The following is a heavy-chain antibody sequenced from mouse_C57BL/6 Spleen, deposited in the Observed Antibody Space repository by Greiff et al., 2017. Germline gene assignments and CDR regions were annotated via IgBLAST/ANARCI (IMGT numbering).Heavy chain of an antibody. V-gene: IGHV1-59*01. D-gene: IGHD2-4*01. Sequence: VQLQQPGAELVRPGTSVKLSCKASGYTFTSYWMHWVKQRPGQGLEWIGVIDPSDSYTNYNQKFKGKATLTVDTSSSTAYMQLSSLTSEDSAVYYCARDDYDRAWFAYWGQGTLVTVSA. CDR2: IDPSDSYT. CDR1: GYTFTSYW. J-gene: IGHJ3*01. CDR3: ARDDYDRAWFAY.